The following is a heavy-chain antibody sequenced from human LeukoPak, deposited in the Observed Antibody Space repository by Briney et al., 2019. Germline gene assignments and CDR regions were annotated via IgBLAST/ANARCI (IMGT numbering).Heavy chain of an antibody. V-gene: IGHV3-23*01. CDR2: ISGSGGST. D-gene: IGHD6-19*01. CDR1: GFTFSSYA. J-gene: IGHJ4*02. Sequence: GGSLRLSCAASGFTFSSYAMSWVRQAPGKGLEWVSAISGSGGSTYYADSVKGRFTISRDNSKNTLYLQMNSLRAEDTAVYYCASGPGIAVAASFDYWGQGTLVTVSS. CDR3: ASGPGIAVAASFDY.